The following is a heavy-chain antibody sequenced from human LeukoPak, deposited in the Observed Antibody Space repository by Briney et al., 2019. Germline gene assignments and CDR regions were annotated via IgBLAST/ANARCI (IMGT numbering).Heavy chain of an antibody. CDR2: IKGDGSEK. CDR1: GFTFSDYW. D-gene: IGHD6-13*01. V-gene: IGHV3-7*01. J-gene: IGHJ4*02. Sequence: GGSLRLSCAASGFTFSDYWMTWVRQAPGKGLEWVANIKGDGSEKYYVESVRGRFTISRDSAKNSLYLQMNSLRAEDTAVYYCARDRFIAAAGMDYFDYWGQGTLVTVSS. CDR3: ARDRFIAAAGMDYFDY.